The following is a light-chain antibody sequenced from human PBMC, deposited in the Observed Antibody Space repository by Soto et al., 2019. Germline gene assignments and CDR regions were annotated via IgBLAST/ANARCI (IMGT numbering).Light chain of an antibody. Sequence: DIQMTQSPSSLSASVGDRVTLTCRASQSISSYLHWYQQKPGKAPKLLIYAASILQSGVPSRFSGSGSGTEFILTINNLQPEDFASYFCLQVYSFPRTFGLGTKVDI. CDR3: LQVYSFPRT. V-gene: IGKV1-39*01. CDR1: QSISSY. J-gene: IGKJ1*01. CDR2: AAS.